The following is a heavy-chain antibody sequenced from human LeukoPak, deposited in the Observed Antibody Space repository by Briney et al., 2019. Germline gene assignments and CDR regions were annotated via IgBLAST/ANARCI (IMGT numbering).Heavy chain of an antibody. Sequence: SETLSLTCTVSGGSISSYYWSWIRQPAGKGLEWIGRFYSGGSTDYNPSLKSRVTISVDTSKNQFSLKLSSVTAADTAVYYCASLSGSYAYWGQGTLVTVSS. CDR2: FYSGGST. CDR3: ASLSGSYAY. V-gene: IGHV4-4*07. D-gene: IGHD1-26*01. J-gene: IGHJ4*02. CDR1: GGSISSYY.